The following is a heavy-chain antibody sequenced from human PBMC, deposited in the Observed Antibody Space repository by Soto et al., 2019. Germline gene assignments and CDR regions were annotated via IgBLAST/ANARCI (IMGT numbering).Heavy chain of an antibody. J-gene: IGHJ6*02. V-gene: IGHV4-30-4*01. Sequence: QVQLQESGPGLVKPSQTLSLTCTVSGGSISSGVYYWTWIRQPPGKGLEWIGYISHSGSTYYNPSLKTPVTLSMDTSKNQFSLKLSSVTAADTAVYYCARDLDNFYGMDVWGQGTTVTVSS. CDR2: ISHSGST. CDR1: GGSISSGVYY. CDR3: ARDLDNFYGMDV.